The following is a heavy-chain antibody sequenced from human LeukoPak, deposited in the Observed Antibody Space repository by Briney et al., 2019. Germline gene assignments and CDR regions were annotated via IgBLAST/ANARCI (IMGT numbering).Heavy chain of an antibody. V-gene: IGHV5-51*01. CDR3: ARRAYSGYDLYYFDY. CDR1: GYSFTTYW. Sequence: GESLKVSCKGSGYSFTTYWIGWVRQIPGKGLEWIGIIYPGDSNTRYSPSFEGQVSISADKSTSTAYLQWSSLKASDTAMYYCARRAYSGYDLYYFDYWGQGTLVTVSS. D-gene: IGHD5-12*01. J-gene: IGHJ4*02. CDR2: IYPGDSNT.